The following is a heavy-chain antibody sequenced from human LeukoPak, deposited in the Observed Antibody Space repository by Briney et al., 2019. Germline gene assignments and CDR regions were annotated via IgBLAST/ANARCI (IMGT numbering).Heavy chain of an antibody. CDR1: GFTFSSYA. Sequence: GGSLRLSCAASGFTFSSYAMSWVRQAPGKGLEWVSAISGSGGSTYYADSVKGRFTISRDNSKNTLYLQMGSLRAEDMAVYYCARVGDSGSYNYWGQGTLVTVSS. D-gene: IGHD1-26*01. V-gene: IGHV3-23*01. J-gene: IGHJ4*02. CDR2: ISGSGGST. CDR3: ARVGDSGSYNY.